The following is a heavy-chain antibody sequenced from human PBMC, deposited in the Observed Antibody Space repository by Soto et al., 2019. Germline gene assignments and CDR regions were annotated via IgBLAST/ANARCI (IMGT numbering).Heavy chain of an antibody. D-gene: IGHD2-15*01. CDR1: GFTFRTYT. CDR3: ARDRGYDAHDYYYNAMDV. V-gene: IGHV3-21*01. CDR2: IRGFSPYT. J-gene: IGHJ6*02. Sequence: EVQLVESGGGLVKPGGSLRLSCISSGFTFRTYTMNCVRQAPGKGLEWVSGIRGFSPYTFYAESVKGRFTISRDNAKNSLYLQMNSLRAEDTAVYYCARDRGYDAHDYYYNAMDVWGQVTTVTVSS.